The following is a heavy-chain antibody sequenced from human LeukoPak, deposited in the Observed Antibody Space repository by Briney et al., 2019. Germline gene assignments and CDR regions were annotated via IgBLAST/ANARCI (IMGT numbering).Heavy chain of an antibody. CDR1: GFTFSNYA. Sequence: PGGSLRLSCAASGFTFSNYAMNWVRQAPGKGLEWVSTISGSGGSTNYADSVKGRFTISRDNSQNTLYLQMNSLRAEDTAVYYCAPRPTVTIDYWGQGTLVTVSS. CDR2: ISGSGGST. J-gene: IGHJ4*02. CDR3: APRPTVTIDY. V-gene: IGHV3-23*01. D-gene: IGHD4-17*01.